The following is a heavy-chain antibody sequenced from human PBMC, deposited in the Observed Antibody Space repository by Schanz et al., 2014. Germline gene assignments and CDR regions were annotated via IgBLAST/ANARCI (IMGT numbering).Heavy chain of an antibody. J-gene: IGHJ4*02. CDR2: IWHDVTKR. CDR1: GFTFSNFG. CDR3: GKDKTNSVCYKDYSFDY. Sequence: QVQLVESGGGVVQPGGSLRLSCAASGFTFSNFGMHWVRQAPGKGLEWVAFIWHDVTKRSYADSVKGRFTVSRDKSKNALHVQMNSSTTEGPAVYYCGKDKTNSVCYKDYSFDYWGQGTLVTVPS. V-gene: IGHV3-30*02. D-gene: IGHD3-10*01.